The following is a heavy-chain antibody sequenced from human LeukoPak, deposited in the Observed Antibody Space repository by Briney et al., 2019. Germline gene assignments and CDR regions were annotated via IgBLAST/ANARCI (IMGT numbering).Heavy chain of an antibody. CDR2: ISGTSSPI. CDR3: TRGRAALGY. J-gene: IGHJ4*02. CDR1: GFTLSRYE. D-gene: IGHD6-13*01. Sequence: PGGSLRLSCAASGFTLSRYEMNWVRQAPGKGLEWVSYISGTSSPIYYADSVKGRFTVSRDNAKNSLYLQMDSLRAEDTAIYYCTRGRAALGYWGQGTLVTVSS. V-gene: IGHV3-48*03.